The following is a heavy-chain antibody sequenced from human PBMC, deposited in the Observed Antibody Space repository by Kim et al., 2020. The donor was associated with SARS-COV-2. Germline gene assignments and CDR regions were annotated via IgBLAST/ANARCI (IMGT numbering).Heavy chain of an antibody. CDR3: ARGSRVDGTTLGVDDLDY. D-gene: IGHD1-7*01. J-gene: IGHJ4*02. CDR2: ISSSSSYT. V-gene: IGHV3-11*06. Sequence: GGSLRLSCAASGFTFSDYYMSWIRQAPGKGLEWVSYISSSSSYTNYADSVKGRFTISRDNAKNSLYLQMNSLRAEDTAVYYCARGSRVDGTTLGVDDLDYWGQGTLVTVAS. CDR1: GFTFSDYY.